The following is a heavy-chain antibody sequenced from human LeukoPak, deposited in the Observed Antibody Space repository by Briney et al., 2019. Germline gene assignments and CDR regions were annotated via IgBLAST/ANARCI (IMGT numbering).Heavy chain of an antibody. CDR1: GGSISSYY. V-gene: IGHV3-11*04. CDR2: ISSSGSTI. D-gene: IGHD3-22*01. CDR3: ARALGGDSSGYS. Sequence: LSLTCTVSGGSISSYYWSWIRQAPGKGLECISYISSSGSTIYDADFVKGRFTISRDNAKNSLYLQMNSLRAEDTAVYYCARALGGDSSGYSWGQGTLVTVSS. J-gene: IGHJ5*02.